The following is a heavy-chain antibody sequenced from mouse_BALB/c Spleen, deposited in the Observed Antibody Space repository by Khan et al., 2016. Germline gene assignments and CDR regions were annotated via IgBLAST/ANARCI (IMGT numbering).Heavy chain of an antibody. J-gene: IGHJ1*01. CDR3: ARKGITTARYFDV. V-gene: IGHV1-9*01. Sequence: QVQLKEPGAELMKPGASVKISCKATGYTFSSYWIEWVKQRPGHGLEWIGEILPGSGSTNYNEKFKGKATFTADTSSNTAYMQLSSLTSEDSAVSYSARKGITTARYFDVWGAGTTVTVSS. CDR2: ILPGSGST. D-gene: IGHD1-2*01. CDR1: GYTFSSYW.